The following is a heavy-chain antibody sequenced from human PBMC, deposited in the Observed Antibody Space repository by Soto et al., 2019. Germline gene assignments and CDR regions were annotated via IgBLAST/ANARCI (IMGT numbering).Heavy chain of an antibody. CDR3: AHSKRLGGTYYDKGMDV. D-gene: IGHD1-1*01. V-gene: IGHV2-5*02. Sequence: QITLRESGPTLVKSGQTLTLTCTFSGFSLSTNGVGVGWIRQPPRKALEWLTLIYWDDDKRYSSSLKSRLTINXGXSXNXXVLTLTNMDPLDTATYYCAHSKRLGGTYYDKGMDVWGQGTTVTVSS. J-gene: IGHJ6*02. CDR2: IYWDDDK. CDR1: GFSLSTNGVG.